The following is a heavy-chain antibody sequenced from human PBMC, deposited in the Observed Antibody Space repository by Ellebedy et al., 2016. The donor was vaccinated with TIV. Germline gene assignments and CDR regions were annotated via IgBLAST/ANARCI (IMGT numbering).Heavy chain of an antibody. J-gene: IGHJ4*02. CDR3: ARGAYSAYENDLDH. D-gene: IGHD5-12*01. Sequence: AASVKVSCKASGYSFTGFGISWARQAPGQGLEWMGWVSGYTGKTNYEQMLQGRVTITTDTSTSTAYMELRSLRSDDTAVYYCARGAYSAYENDLDHWGQGTLVTVPS. CDR1: GYSFTGFG. CDR2: VSGYTGKT. V-gene: IGHV1-18*04.